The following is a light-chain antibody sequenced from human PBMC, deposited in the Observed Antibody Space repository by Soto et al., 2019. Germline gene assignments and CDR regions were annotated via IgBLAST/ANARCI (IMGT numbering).Light chain of an antibody. J-gene: IGKJ1*01. CDR2: DAS. Sequence: EIFLTKYPDTLSLSPGERATLTCRASQSVTNYIAWYQQRPGQAPRLLIYDASNSATGVPARFSGSRSETDFTLTISHREPADFGLYYSQQRLNWLPGFG. V-gene: IGKV3-11*01. CDR1: QSVTNY. CDR3: QQRLNWLPG.